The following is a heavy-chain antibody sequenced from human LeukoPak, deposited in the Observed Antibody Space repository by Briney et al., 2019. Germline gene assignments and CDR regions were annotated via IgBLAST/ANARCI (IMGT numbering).Heavy chain of an antibody. CDR3: ARRGHSGSYYTFDY. CDR1: GGSISTYY. V-gene: IGHV4-59*01. CDR2: MYYSGST. D-gene: IGHD1-26*01. J-gene: IGHJ4*02. Sequence: SETLSLTCTVSGGSISTYYWSWIRQPPGKELEWIASMYYSGSTNFNPSLKSRVTISVDTSKNQFSLKLRSVTAADTAVYYCARRGHSGSYYTFDYWGQGTLVAVSS.